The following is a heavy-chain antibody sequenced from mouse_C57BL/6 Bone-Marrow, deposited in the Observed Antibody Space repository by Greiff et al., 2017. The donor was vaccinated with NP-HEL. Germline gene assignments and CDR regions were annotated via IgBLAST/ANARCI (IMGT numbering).Heavy chain of an antibody. J-gene: IGHJ1*03. CDR2: ISNGGGST. CDR1: GFTFSDYY. Sequence: DVMLVESGGGLVQPGGSLKLSCAASGFTFSDYYLYWVRQTPEKRLEWVAYISNGGGSTYYPDTVKGRFTISRDNAKNTLYLQMSRLKSEDTAMYYCARRGVVGYFDVWGTGTTVTVSS. D-gene: IGHD1-1*01. V-gene: IGHV5-12*01. CDR3: ARRGVVGYFDV.